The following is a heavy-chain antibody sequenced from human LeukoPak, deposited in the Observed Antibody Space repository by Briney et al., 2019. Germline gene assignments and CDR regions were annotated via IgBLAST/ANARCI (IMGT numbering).Heavy chain of an antibody. CDR3: ARVEGAPRDYYGMDV. D-gene: IGHD1-1*01. CDR2: IKQDGREK. V-gene: IGHV3-7*01. J-gene: IGHJ6*02. CDR1: GFTFSSYW. Sequence: PGGSLRLSCAASGFTFSSYWMSWVRQAPGKGLEWVANIKQDGREKYYVDSVKGRFTISRDNAKNSLYLQMNSLRAEDTAVYYCARVEGAPRDYYGMDVWGQGTTVTVSS.